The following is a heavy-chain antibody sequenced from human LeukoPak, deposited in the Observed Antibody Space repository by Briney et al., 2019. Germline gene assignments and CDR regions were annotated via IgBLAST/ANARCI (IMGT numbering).Heavy chain of an antibody. Sequence: ASLKVSCTASGYTFTSYNINCVRQATGQGLERIGGMNPNSGNTGYAQKFQGRVTMTRNTSISTAYMELSSLRSEDTAVYYCARGRGRYSSSSLFGYWGQGTLVTVSS. J-gene: IGHJ4*02. CDR2: MNPNSGNT. CDR3: ARGRGRYSSSSLFGY. D-gene: IGHD6-6*01. CDR1: GYTFTSYN. V-gene: IGHV1-8*01.